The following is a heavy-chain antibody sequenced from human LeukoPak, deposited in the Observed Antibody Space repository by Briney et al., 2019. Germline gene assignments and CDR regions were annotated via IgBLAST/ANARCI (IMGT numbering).Heavy chain of an antibody. CDR3: ARQLAARYYYYYMDV. Sequence: ASVKVSCKASGYTFTSYGIRWVRQAPGQGLEWMGWINAYNGNTNYAQKLQGRVTMTTDTSTSTAYMELRSRRSDDTAVYYCARQLAARYYYYYMDVWGKGTTVTVSS. J-gene: IGHJ6*03. D-gene: IGHD6-6*01. V-gene: IGHV1-18*01. CDR1: GYTFTSYG. CDR2: INAYNGNT.